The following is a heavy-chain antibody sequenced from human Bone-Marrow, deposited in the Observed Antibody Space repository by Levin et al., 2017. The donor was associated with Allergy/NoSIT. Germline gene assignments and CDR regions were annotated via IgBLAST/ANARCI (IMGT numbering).Heavy chain of an antibody. Sequence: GESLKISCEVSGFTFSSYGMQWVRQAPGEGLEWVAIIVSDGNHKYYADSVKGRFTVSRDNSKNTLFLHMDSLRPEDSAVYYCAAKGDFDYWGQGTPVTVSS. J-gene: IGHJ4*02. CDR1: GFTFSSYG. D-gene: IGHD3-16*01. CDR2: IVSDGNHK. V-gene: IGHV3-30*02. CDR3: AAKGDFDY.